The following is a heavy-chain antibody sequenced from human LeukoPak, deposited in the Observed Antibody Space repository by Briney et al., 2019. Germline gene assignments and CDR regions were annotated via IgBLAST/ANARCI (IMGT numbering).Heavy chain of an antibody. D-gene: IGHD3-10*01. V-gene: IGHV4-4*07. CDR1: GGSISSYY. J-gene: IGHJ4*02. Sequence: SETLSLTCTVSGGSISSYYWNWIRQPAGKGLEWIGRVYSSEYTSGSTIYNPSLKSRITISVDTSRNQFSLKLTSVTAADTAVYYCARYARFPFDYWGQGTLVTVSS. CDR3: ARYARFPFDY. CDR2: VYSSEYTSGST.